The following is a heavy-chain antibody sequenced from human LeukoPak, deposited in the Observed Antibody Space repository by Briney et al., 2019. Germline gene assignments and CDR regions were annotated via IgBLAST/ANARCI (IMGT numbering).Heavy chain of an antibody. V-gene: IGHV4-61*10. CDR2: IYYSGST. CDR1: GGSISSGSYY. CDR3: ARNYGYYGLVRFDP. Sequence: SETLSLTCTVSGGSISSGSYYWSWIRQPAGKGLEWIGRIYYSGSTNYNASLKSRVTISVDTSKNQFSLKLSSVTAADTAVYYCARNYGYYGLVRFDPWGQGTLVTVSS. D-gene: IGHD5-18*01. J-gene: IGHJ5*02.